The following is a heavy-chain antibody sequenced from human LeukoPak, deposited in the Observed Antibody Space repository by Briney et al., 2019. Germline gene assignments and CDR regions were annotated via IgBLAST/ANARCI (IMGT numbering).Heavy chain of an antibody. CDR2: IYHSGST. Sequence: SETLSLTCAVSGYSISSGYYWGWIRQPPGKGLEWIGSIYHSGSTYYNPSLKSRVTISVDTSKNQFSLKLSSVTAADTAVYYCVAAVTMDNWFDPRGQGTLVTVSS. CDR1: GYSISSGYY. V-gene: IGHV4-38-2*01. J-gene: IGHJ5*02. D-gene: IGHD4-17*01. CDR3: VAAVTMDNWFDP.